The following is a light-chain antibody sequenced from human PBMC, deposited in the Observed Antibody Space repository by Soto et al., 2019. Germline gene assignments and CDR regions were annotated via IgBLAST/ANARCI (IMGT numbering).Light chain of an antibody. V-gene: IGKV3-20*01. J-gene: IGKJ1*01. Sequence: IVLTQSPGTLSLSPGERASVSCRASQSVSSDYLAWYQQKPGQAPRLLIYGASSRATGIPDRFSGSGSGTDFALTINRLEPDDFAVYYCQQYGKSPLTFGQGTKVDNK. CDR3: QQYGKSPLT. CDR1: QSVSSDY. CDR2: GAS.